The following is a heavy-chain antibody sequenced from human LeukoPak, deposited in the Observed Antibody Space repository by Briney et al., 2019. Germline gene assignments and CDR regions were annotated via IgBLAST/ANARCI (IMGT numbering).Heavy chain of an antibody. CDR3: ARGYCSGGSCYSYYYYNYVDV. Sequence: GGSLRLSCAASGFTFSSYWMHWVRQAPGKGLVWVSRINSDGSSTSYADSVKGRFTISRDNAKNTLYLQMNSLRAEDTAVYYCARGYCSGGSCYSYYYYNYVDVWGKGTTVTVSS. D-gene: IGHD2-15*01. V-gene: IGHV3-74*01. CDR1: GFTFSSYW. J-gene: IGHJ6*03. CDR2: INSDGSST.